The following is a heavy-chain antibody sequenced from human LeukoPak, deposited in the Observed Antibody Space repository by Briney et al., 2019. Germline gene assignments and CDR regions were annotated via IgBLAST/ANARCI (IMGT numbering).Heavy chain of an antibody. CDR1: GFTVSSNY. CDR3: AKDYIAVAGYMDV. CDR2: IYSGGST. V-gene: IGHV3-53*01. D-gene: IGHD6-19*01. J-gene: IGHJ6*03. Sequence: GGSLRLSCAVSGFTVSSNYMSWVRQAPGKGLEWVSVIYSGGSTYYADSVKGRFTISRDNSKNTLYLQMNSLRAEDTAVYYCAKDYIAVAGYMDVWGKGTTVTISS.